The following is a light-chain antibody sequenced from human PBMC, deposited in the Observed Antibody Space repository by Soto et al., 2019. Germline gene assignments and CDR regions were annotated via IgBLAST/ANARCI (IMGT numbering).Light chain of an antibody. Sequence: QSALTQPASVSGPPGQSITISCSGTNTDVGAYDYVSWYQQHPGKAPKLILYDVINRPSGVSDRFSGSKSGNTASLTISGLQAEDEAEYFCSSYSTISNLVFGTGTKLTVL. CDR1: NTDVGAYDY. V-gene: IGLV2-14*03. CDR3: SSYSTISNLV. J-gene: IGLJ1*01. CDR2: DVI.